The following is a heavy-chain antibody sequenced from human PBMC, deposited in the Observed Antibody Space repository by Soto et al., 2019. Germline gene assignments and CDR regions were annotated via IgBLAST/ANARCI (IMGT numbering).Heavy chain of an antibody. Sequence: QVQLVQSGAEVRKPGASVKVSCTASGSTFTSYFMHWVRQAPGQGLEWLGLIHASGDRTRYAEKVQGRVTMTSDPSTSTFDMEMTSLRNEDKAGYYCARGRGGSYGLDVWGQGTKVTISS. CDR1: GSTFTSYF. D-gene: IGHD3-16*01. J-gene: IGHJ6*02. CDR3: ARGRGGSYGLDV. V-gene: IGHV1-46*01. CDR2: IHASGDRT.